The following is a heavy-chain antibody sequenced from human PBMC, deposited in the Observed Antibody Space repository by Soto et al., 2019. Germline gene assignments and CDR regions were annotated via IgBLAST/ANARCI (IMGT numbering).Heavy chain of an antibody. CDR1: GGTFSSYA. CDR3: ARGVAARPSNWFDP. CDR2: IIPIFGTA. J-gene: IGHJ5*02. V-gene: IGHV1-69*13. Sequence: SVKVSCKASGGTFSSYAISWVRQAPGQGLEWMGGIIPIFGTANYAQKFQGRVTITADESTSTAYMELSSLRSEDTAVYYCARGVAARPSNWFDPWGQGTLVTVSS. D-gene: IGHD6-6*01.